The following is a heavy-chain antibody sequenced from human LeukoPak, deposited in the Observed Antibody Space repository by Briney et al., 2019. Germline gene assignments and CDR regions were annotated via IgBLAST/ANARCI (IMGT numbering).Heavy chain of an antibody. Sequence: GASVKVSCKASGYTFTGYYMHWVRQAPGQGLEWMGRINPNSGGTNYAQKFQGRVTMTRDTSISTAYMELSRLRSDDTAVYYCARPHGSSTSCYAETQNWFDPWGQGTLVTVSS. D-gene: IGHD2-2*01. V-gene: IGHV1-2*06. CDR2: INPNSGGT. CDR3: ARPHGSSTSCYAETQNWFDP. CDR1: GYTFTGYY. J-gene: IGHJ5*02.